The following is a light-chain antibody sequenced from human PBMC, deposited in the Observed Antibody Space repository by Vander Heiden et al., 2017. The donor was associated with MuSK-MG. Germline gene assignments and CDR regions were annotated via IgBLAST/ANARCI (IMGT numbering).Light chain of an antibody. CDR3: QHYASSPCT. Sequence: DIQMTQSPSSLSASVENTVPITCPARRVINIYLNWFQQKPGQAPKVLICDASSRQTGVPARFSGSGSGTDFTLTITRLEPEDFAAYYCQHYASSPCTFGQGTNVEI. J-gene: IGKJ2*02. CDR2: DAS. CDR1: RVINIY. V-gene: IGKV1-33*01.